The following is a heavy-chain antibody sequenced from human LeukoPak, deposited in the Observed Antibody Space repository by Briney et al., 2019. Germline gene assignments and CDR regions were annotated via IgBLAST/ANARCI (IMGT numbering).Heavy chain of an antibody. CDR3: AREDSSGYYYADDAFDI. D-gene: IGHD3-22*01. Sequence: ASVKVSCKASGYTFTGYYMHWVRQAPGQGLEWMGWINPNSGGTNYAQKSQGRVTMTRDTSISTAYMELSRLRSDDTAVYYCAREDSSGYYYADDAFDIWGQGTMVTVSS. CDR1: GYTFTGYY. J-gene: IGHJ3*02. V-gene: IGHV1-2*02. CDR2: INPNSGGT.